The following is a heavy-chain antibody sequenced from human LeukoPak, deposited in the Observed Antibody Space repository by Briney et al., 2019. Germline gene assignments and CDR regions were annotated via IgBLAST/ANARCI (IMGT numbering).Heavy chain of an antibody. Sequence: PGGSLRLSCAASGFTFSSYSMNWVRQAPGKGLEWVSSIISSSSYIYYADSVKGRFTISRDNAKNSLYLQMNSLRAEDTAVYYCARLRVGATRGVYWGQGTLVTVSS. CDR2: IISSSSYI. CDR1: GFTFSSYS. V-gene: IGHV3-21*04. CDR3: ARLRVGATRGVY. J-gene: IGHJ4*02. D-gene: IGHD1-26*01.